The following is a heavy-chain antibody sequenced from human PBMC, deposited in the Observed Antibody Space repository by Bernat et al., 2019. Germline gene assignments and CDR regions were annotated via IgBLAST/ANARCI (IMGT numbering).Heavy chain of an antibody. V-gene: IGHV1-18*01. CDR3: ARGPYCSSTSCYTEGHYYGMDV. CDR1: GYTFISYG. D-gene: IGHD2-2*02. J-gene: IGHJ6*02. CDR2: ISAYNGNT. Sequence: QVQLVQSGAEVKKPGASVKVSCKASGYTFISYGISWVRQAPGQGLEWMGWISAYNGNTNYAQKLQGRVTMTTDTSTSTAYMELRSLRSDDTAVYYCARGPYCSSTSCYTEGHYYGMDVWGQGTTVTVSS.